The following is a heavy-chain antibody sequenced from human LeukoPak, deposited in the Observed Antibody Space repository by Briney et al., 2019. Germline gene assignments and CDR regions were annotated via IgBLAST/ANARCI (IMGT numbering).Heavy chain of an antibody. D-gene: IGHD6-25*01. CDR3: ARNGSEAASYCDS. J-gene: IGHJ4*02. V-gene: IGHV3-30*04. CDR1: GFTFSSYA. Sequence: GGSLRLSCAASGFTFSSYAMHWVRQAPGKGLEWVALTSFDGRQNYYADSVKGRFTISRDNSKKILYLQINSLRVEDTAVYYCARNGSEAASYCDSWGQGTLVTVSS. CDR2: TSFDGRQN.